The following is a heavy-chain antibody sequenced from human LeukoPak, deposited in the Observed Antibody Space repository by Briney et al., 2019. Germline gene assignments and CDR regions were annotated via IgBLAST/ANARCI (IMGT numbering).Heavy chain of an antibody. D-gene: IGHD3-10*01. Sequence: GGSLRLSCAASGFSFSSYSMNWVRQAPGKGLEWVASITTSSSYIYYADSVKGRFTISRDNAKNSLFLQMNSLRAEDTAVYYCATDLIHYYASGAKTWGQGTLVTVSS. CDR1: GFSFSSYS. V-gene: IGHV3-21*01. CDR2: ITTSSSYI. CDR3: ATDLIHYYASGAKT. J-gene: IGHJ5*02.